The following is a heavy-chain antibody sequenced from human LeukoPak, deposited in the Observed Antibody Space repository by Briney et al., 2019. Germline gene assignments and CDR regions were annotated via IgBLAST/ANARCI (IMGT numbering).Heavy chain of an antibody. Sequence: ASVKVSCKXSGYTFTSYYMHWVRQAPRQGLEWMAIINPSGGRISYSQKFQGRVTMTRDTSTSTVYMELSSLRSEDTAVYYCARDPRPSYDSSGYYYPGDYWGQGTLVTVSS. CDR2: INPSGGRI. D-gene: IGHD3-22*01. CDR3: ARDPRPSYDSSGYYYPGDY. CDR1: GYTFTSYY. V-gene: IGHV1-46*01. J-gene: IGHJ4*02.